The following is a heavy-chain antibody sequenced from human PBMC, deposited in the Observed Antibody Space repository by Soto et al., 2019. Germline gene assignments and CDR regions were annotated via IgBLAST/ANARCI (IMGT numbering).Heavy chain of an antibody. CDR1: GFSLSTSGMC. J-gene: IGHJ6*02. CDR2: IDWDDDK. CDR3: ARIPRTLTGRYYYYGMDV. D-gene: IGHD3-9*01. Sequence: SGPTLVNPTQTLTLTCTFSGFSLSTSGMCVGWIRQPPGKALEWLALIDWDDDKYYSTSLKTRLTISKDTSKNQVVLTMTNMDPVDTATYYCARIPRTLTGRYYYYGMDVWGQGTTVTVSS. V-gene: IGHV2-70*01.